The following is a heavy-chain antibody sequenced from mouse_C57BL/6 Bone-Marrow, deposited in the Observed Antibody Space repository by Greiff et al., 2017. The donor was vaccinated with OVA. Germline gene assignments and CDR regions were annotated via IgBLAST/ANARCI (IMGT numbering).Heavy chain of an antibody. D-gene: IGHD2-5*01. CDR2: IDPENGDT. V-gene: IGHV14-4*01. Sequence: EVKLMESGAELVRPGASVKLSCTASGFNIKDDYMHWVKQRPEQGLEWIGWIDPENGDTEYASKFQGKATITADTSSNTAYLQLSSLTSEDTAVYYCTTYSNQRAWFAYWGQGTLVTVSA. CDR1: GFNIKDDY. CDR3: TTYSNQRAWFAY. J-gene: IGHJ3*01.